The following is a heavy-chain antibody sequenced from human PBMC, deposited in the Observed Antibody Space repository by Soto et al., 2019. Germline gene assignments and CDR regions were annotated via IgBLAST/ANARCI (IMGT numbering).Heavy chain of an antibody. D-gene: IGHD3-10*01. CDR3: AKEGRNITMVRGVTTNYYYYMDV. J-gene: IGHJ6*03. CDR1: GFTFDDYA. CDR2: ISWNSGSI. Sequence: GGSLRLSCAASGFTFDDYAMHWVRQAPGKGLEWVSGISWNSGSIGYADSVKGRFTISRDNAKNSLYLQMNSLRAEDTALYYCAKEGRNITMVRGVTTNYYYYMDVWGKGTTVTVSS. V-gene: IGHV3-9*01.